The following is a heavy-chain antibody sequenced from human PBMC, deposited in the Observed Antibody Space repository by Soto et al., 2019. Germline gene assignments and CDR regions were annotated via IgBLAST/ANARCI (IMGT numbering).Heavy chain of an antibody. V-gene: IGHV3-74*01. CDR2: INIDGSDT. Sequence: EVQLVESGGGLVQPGGSLRLSCAASRFTFRSYWMHWVRQVPAKGLEWLSRINIDGSDTIYADSVKGRFTISRDNAKNTVYLHMNSLSAEDTAVYFCARDQSVTGPSTFDYWGQGTLVTVSS. D-gene: IGHD6-19*01. CDR1: RFTFRSYW. CDR3: ARDQSVTGPSTFDY. J-gene: IGHJ4*02.